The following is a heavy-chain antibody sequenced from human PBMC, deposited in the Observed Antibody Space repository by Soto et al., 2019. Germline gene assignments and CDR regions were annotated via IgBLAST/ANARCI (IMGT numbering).Heavy chain of an antibody. CDR2: FSGSGGST. Sequence: EVQLLESGGGLVQPGGSLRLSCAAAGFTFSNYALTWVRQSPGKGLEWVSTFSGSGGSTYYADSVRGRFTISRYNSKNTLFLQMNSLRVEDTAIYYCARDWTGDTCPCLDVWGQGTTVSVSS. CDR1: GFTFSNYA. D-gene: IGHD3-3*01. V-gene: IGHV3-23*01. J-gene: IGHJ6*02. CDR3: ARDWTGDTCPCLDV.